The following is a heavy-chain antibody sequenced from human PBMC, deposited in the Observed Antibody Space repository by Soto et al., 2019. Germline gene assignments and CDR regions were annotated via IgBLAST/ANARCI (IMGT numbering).Heavy chain of an antibody. CDR3: ATASFIMITFGGARQDAFDI. CDR2: FDPEDGET. CDR1: GYTLTELS. Sequence: ASVKVSCKVSGYTLTELSMHCVRQAPGKVLEWMGGFDPEDGETIYAQKFQGRVTMTEDTSTDTAYMELSSLRSEDTAVYYCATASFIMITFGGARQDAFDIWGQGTMVT. J-gene: IGHJ3*02. D-gene: IGHD3-16*01. V-gene: IGHV1-24*01.